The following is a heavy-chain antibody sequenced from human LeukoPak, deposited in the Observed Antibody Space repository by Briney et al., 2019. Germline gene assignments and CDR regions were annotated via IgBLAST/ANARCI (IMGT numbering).Heavy chain of an antibody. J-gene: IGHJ4*02. D-gene: IGHD3-22*01. V-gene: IGHV1-69*04. CDR2: IIPILGIA. CDR1: GGTFSSYA. Sequence: GASVTVSCKASGGTFSSYAISWVRQAPGQGLEWMGRIIPILGIANYAQKFQGRVTITADKSTSTAYMELSSLRSEDTAVYYCARDIDSSGPQGDYWGQGTLVTVSS. CDR3: ARDIDSSGPQGDY.